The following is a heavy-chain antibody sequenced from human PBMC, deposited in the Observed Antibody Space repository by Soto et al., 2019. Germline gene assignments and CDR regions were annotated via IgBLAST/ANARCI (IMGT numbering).Heavy chain of an antibody. Sequence: GASVKVSFKASGYTFTSYYMHWLRQAPGQGLEWMGIINPSGGSTSYAQKFQGRVTMTRDTSTSTVFMELSSLRSEDTAVYYCAGEVPAAIPYYYYGMDVWGQGTTVTVSS. D-gene: IGHD2-2*01. CDR2: INPSGGST. V-gene: IGHV1-46*01. CDR3: AGEVPAAIPYYYYGMDV. CDR1: GYTFTSYY. J-gene: IGHJ6*02.